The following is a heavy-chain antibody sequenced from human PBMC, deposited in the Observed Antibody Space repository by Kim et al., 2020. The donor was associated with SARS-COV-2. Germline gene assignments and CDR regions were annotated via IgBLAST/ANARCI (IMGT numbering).Heavy chain of an antibody. J-gene: IGHJ4*02. Sequence: PSQKSQVTISVDTSKNEFSLKLRSVTAADTAAYYCARAPRGYDWPGSFDYWGQSTLVTVSS. V-gene: IGHV4-59*01. CDR3: ARAPRGYDWPGSFDY. D-gene: IGHD5-12*01.